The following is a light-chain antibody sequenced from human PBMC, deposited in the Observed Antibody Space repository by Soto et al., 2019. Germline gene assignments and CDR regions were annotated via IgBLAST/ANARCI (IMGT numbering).Light chain of an antibody. Sequence: SALIQPASVSGSPRQSITISCTGTSRDIGTYDLVSWYQQHPGKVPKLIIYEATKRPSGVSSRFSGSKSGNTASLTISGLQAEDEADYFCNSYSRSDTFYVFGTGTKVTV. J-gene: IGLJ1*01. CDR2: EAT. V-gene: IGLV2-14*02. CDR1: SRDIGTYDL. CDR3: NSYSRSDTFYV.